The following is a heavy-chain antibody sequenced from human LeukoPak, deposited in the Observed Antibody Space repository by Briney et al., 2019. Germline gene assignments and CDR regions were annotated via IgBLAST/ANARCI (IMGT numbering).Heavy chain of an antibody. CDR3: ARFFCGGDCYSDY. Sequence: ASVKVSCKASRYTFTGYYMHWVRQAPGQGLEWMGWINPNSGGTNYAQKFQGRVTMTRDTSISTAYMELSRLRSDDTAVYYCARFFCGGDCYSDYWGQGTLVTVSS. V-gene: IGHV1-2*02. CDR2: INPNSGGT. D-gene: IGHD2-21*02. J-gene: IGHJ4*02. CDR1: RYTFTGYY.